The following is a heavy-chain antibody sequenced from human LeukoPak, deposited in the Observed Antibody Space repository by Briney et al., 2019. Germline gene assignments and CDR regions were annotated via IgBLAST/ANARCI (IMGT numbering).Heavy chain of an antibody. J-gene: IGHJ5*02. Sequence: GGSLRLSCAASGFTFSSYAMSWVRQAPGKGLEWVSTISGGGGSTYYADSVKGRSTISRDNSKNTLYLQMNSLRAEDTAVYYCAKDPARQWLTGGNWFDPWGQGTLVTVSS. CDR3: AKDPARQWLTGGNWFDP. V-gene: IGHV3-23*01. CDR1: GFTFSSYA. CDR2: ISGGGGST. D-gene: IGHD6-19*01.